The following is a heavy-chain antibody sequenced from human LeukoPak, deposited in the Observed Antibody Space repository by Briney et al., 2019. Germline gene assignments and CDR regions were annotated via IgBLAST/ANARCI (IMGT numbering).Heavy chain of an antibody. CDR2: ITSYGCST. V-gene: IGHV3-64*01. J-gene: IGHJ6*03. D-gene: IGHD4-17*01. CDR3: ARSRRLDLHYYYYMDV. CDR1: LLTFSSDT. Sequence: GGSHGLSRALSLLTFSSDTMHSVRQAPGTELEDVSGITSYGCSTYYANSVKGRFTISRDNAKNTMYLHLGSLRVEDMPVYYCARSRRLDLHYYYYMDVWGKRTTVTVSS.